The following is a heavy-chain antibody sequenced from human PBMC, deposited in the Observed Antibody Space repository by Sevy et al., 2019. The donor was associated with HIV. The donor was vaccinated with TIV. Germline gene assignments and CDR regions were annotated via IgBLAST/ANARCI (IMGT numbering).Heavy chain of an antibody. CDR3: AREIGATNWFDP. J-gene: IGHJ5*02. V-gene: IGHV1-69*13. CDR1: GGTFSSYA. CDR2: IIPIFGTA. D-gene: IGHD2-15*01. Sequence: ASVKVSCKASGGTFSSYAISWVRQAPGQGLEWMGGIIPIFGTANYAQKFQGRVTITADESTSTAYMGLSSLRSEDTAVYYCAREIGATNWFDPWGQGTLVTVSS.